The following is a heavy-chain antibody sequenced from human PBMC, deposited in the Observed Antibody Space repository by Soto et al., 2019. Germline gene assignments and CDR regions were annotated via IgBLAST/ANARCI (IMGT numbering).Heavy chain of an antibody. CDR2: ISSDGSTK. CDR3: ATPRQPTAKVFDY. J-gene: IGHJ4*02. D-gene: IGHD2-21*02. Sequence: QVQLVESGGGVVQPGMSLKLSCAASGVTFRSYVMHWIRQAPGKGLQWVAVISSDGSTKNYADSVKGPFTSSRYDAKKTVYLEMNSLGREATAVYYCATPRQPTAKVFDYWGQGALVTVSS. CDR1: GVTFRSYV. V-gene: IGHV3-30*03.